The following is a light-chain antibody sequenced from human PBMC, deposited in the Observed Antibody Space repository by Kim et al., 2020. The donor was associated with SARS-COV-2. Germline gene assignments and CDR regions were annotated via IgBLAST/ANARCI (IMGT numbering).Light chain of an antibody. CDR2: DAS. V-gene: IGKV3-11*01. J-gene: IGKJ4*01. Sequence: PVDRATLSCRASQNIDTYLAWYQPRPGQAPRLLVYDASNRATGVPDRFSGSGSGTDFTLTISSLEPEDFSIYYCQQRNSWPPAVTFGGGTKVDIK. CDR3: QQRNSWPPAVT. CDR1: QNIDTY.